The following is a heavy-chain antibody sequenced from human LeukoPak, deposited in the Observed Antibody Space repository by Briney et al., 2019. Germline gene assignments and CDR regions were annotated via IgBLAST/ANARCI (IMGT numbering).Heavy chain of an antibody. Sequence: PGGSLRLSCAASGFTFSSYGMHWVRQAPGKGLEWVAVISYDGSNKYYADSVKGRFTISRDNSKNTLYLQMHSLRAEDTAVYYCASVPFDYSIHNYYYYYGMDVWGQGTTVTVSS. V-gene: IGHV3-30*03. CDR1: GFTFSSYG. CDR3: ASVPFDYSIHNYYYYYGMDV. J-gene: IGHJ6*02. D-gene: IGHD4-11*01. CDR2: ISYDGSNK.